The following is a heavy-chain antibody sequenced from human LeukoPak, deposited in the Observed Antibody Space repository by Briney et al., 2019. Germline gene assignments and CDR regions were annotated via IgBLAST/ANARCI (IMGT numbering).Heavy chain of an antibody. CDR1: GLTFSSYG. CDR3: ARVDPGYDFRGETEFDY. V-gene: IGHV3-33*01. J-gene: IGHJ4*02. CDR2: IWYDGSNK. D-gene: IGHD5-12*01. Sequence: PGGSLRLSCAASGLTFSSYGMHWVRQAPGKGLEWVAVIWYDGSNKYYADSVKGRFTISRDNSKNTLYLQMNSLRAEDTAVYYCARVDPGYDFRGETEFDYWGQGTLVTVSS.